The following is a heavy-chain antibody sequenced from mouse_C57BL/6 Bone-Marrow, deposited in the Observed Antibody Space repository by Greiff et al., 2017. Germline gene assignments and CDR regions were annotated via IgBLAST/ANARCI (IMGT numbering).Heavy chain of an antibody. Sequence: QVQLKESGPGLVAPSPCLSITCTVSGFSLTSFGVHWVRQPPGKGLEWLGEIWAGGYTNYNWALMSRLSISKDNSKSQVFLHMNSLLTDDTAMYYCARGAMITDYALDYCGQGTSVTVSS. D-gene: IGHD2-4*01. V-gene: IGHV2-9*02. CDR1: GFSLTSFG. J-gene: IGHJ4*01. CDR2: IWAGGYT. CDR3: ARGAMITDYALDY.